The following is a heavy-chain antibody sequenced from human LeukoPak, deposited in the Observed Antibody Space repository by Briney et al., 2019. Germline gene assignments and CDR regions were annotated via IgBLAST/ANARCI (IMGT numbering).Heavy chain of an antibody. D-gene: IGHD3-10*01. J-gene: IGHJ4*02. V-gene: IGHV4-34*01. CDR1: GGSFSGYY. CDR3: ARDREVRGVILGYFDY. CDR2: INHSGST. Sequence: SETLSLTCAVYGGSFSGYYWSWIRHPPGKGLERIGEINHSGSTKYNPSLKSRVTISVDTSKNQFSLKLSSVTAADTAVYYCARDREVRGVILGYFDYWGQGTLVTVSS.